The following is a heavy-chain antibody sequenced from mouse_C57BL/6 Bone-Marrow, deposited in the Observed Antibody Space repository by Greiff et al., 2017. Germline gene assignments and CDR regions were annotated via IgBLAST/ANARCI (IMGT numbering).Heavy chain of an antibody. CDR3: ARSDYYGPDY. CDR1: GFTFSSYG. CDR2: ISGGGGNT. J-gene: IGHJ2*01. Sequence: EVKLVESGGDLVKPGGSLKLSCAASGFTFSSYGMSWVRQTPEKRLEWVATISGGGGNTYYPDSVKGRFTISRDNAKNTLYLQMSSLWSEDTALYYCARSDYYGPDYWGQGTTLTVSS. V-gene: IGHV5-9*01. D-gene: IGHD1-1*01.